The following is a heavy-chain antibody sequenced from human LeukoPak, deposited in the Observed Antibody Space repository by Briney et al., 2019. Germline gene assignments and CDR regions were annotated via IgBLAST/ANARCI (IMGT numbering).Heavy chain of an antibody. D-gene: IGHD6-19*01. CDR3: ARSRSLSIAVAGAQYYFDY. J-gene: IGHJ4*02. CDR2: IYYSGST. V-gene: IGHV4-30-4*01. Sequence: SETLSLTCTVSGGSISSGDYYWSWIRQPPGKGLEWIGYIYYSGSTYYNPSLKSRVTMSVDTSKNQFSLKLSSVTAADTAVYYCARSRSLSIAVAGAQYYFDYWGQGTLVTVSS. CDR1: GGSISSGDYY.